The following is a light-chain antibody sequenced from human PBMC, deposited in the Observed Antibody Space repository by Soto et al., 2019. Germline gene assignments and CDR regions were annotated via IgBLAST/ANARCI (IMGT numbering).Light chain of an antibody. CDR1: QSISTN. CDR3: QHRSAWPWT. Sequence: EIVLTQSPATLSVSPGERATLSCRASQSISTNLAWYKQKPGQAPRLLIHDTSNRATGIPARVSGSGSGTDFTLSISILEPEDFAVYYCQHRSAWPWTFGQGTKVDI. V-gene: IGKV3-11*01. CDR2: DTS. J-gene: IGKJ1*01.